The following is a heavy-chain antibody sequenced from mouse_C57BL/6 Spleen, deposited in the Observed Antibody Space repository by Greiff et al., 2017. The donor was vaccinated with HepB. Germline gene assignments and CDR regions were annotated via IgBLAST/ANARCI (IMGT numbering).Heavy chain of an antibody. D-gene: IGHD2-3*01. CDR1: GYSITSGYY. V-gene: IGHV3-6*01. J-gene: IGHJ2*01. CDR2: ISYDGSN. CDR3: AKSDGYYFDY. Sequence: EESGPGLVKPSQSLSLTCSVTGYSITSGYYWNWIRQFPGNKLEWMGYISYDGSNNYNPSLKNRISITRDTSKNQFFLKLNSVTTEDTATYYCAKSDGYYFDYWGQGTTLTVSS.